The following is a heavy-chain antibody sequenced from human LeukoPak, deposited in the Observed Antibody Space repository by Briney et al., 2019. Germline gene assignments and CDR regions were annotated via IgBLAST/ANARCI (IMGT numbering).Heavy chain of an antibody. CDR1: GGTFSSYA. CDR3: ASGAGYDFWSGYHDRGYYYYMDV. V-gene: IGHV1-69*05. J-gene: IGHJ6*03. Sequence: SVKVSCKASGGTFSSYAISWVRQAPGQGLEWMGGIIPIFGTANYAQKFQGRVTITTDESTGTAYMELSSLRSEDTAVYYCASGAGYDFWSGYHDRGYYYYMDVWGKGTTVTVSS. CDR2: IIPIFGTA. D-gene: IGHD3-3*01.